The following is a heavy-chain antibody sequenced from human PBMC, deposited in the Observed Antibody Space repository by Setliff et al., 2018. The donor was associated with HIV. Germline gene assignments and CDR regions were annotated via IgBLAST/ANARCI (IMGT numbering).Heavy chain of an antibody. J-gene: IGHJ5*02. D-gene: IGHD6-6*01. CDR3: ARSSQYGNLNWFDP. CDR1: GGSISSNNW. CDR2: IYHSGST. Sequence: ASETLSLTCAVSGGSISSNNWWSWVRQPPGKGLEWIGEIYHSGSTNYNPSLKSRVTISVDKSKNQFSLKLSSVTAADTAVYFCARSSQYGNLNWFDPWGRGTLVTVSS. V-gene: IGHV4-4*02.